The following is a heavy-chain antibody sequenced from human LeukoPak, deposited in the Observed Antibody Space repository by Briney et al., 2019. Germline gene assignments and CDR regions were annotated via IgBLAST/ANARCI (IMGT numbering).Heavy chain of an antibody. V-gene: IGHV4-59*08. J-gene: IGHJ4*02. CDR3: ARHVWLQPFDY. CDR2: IYYSGST. Sequence: SETLSPTCSVSGGSMNSYYWSWIRQSPGKGLEWIGYIYYSGSTNYNPSLKSRVTISVDTSKNQFSLKLSSVTAADTAVYYCARHVWLQPFDYWGQGTLVTVSS. D-gene: IGHD3-9*01. CDR1: GGSMNSYY.